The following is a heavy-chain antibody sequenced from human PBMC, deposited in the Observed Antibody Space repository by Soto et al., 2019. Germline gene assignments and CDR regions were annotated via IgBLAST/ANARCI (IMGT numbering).Heavy chain of an antibody. V-gene: IGHV3-49*03. CDR3: SRDVLYDSSGYYYDYVLDV. D-gene: IGHD3-22*01. J-gene: IGHJ6*02. CDR1: GFTFGDYA. Sequence: PGGSLRLSCTASGFTFGDYAMSWLRQAPGKGLEGVGFIRSKATGGTTDYAASVKGRFTISRDDSKSIAYLQMNSLKTEDTAVYYCSRDVLYDSSGYYYDYVLDVWGQGTTVTVSS. CDR2: IRSKATGGTT.